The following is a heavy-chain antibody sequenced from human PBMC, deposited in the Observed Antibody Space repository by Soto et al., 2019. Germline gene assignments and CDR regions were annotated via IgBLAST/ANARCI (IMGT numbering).Heavy chain of an antibody. CDR1: GFTFGDYA. CDR2: IRSKAYGGTT. CDR3: TRDLYYGDYPPLYDY. D-gene: IGHD4-17*01. V-gene: IGHV3-49*03. J-gene: IGHJ4*02. Sequence: GGSLRLSCTASGFTFGDYAMSWFRQAPGKGLEWVGFIRSKAYGGTTEYAASVKGRFTISRDDSKSIAYLQMNSLKTEDTAVYYCTRDLYYGDYPPLYDYWGQGTLVTVSS.